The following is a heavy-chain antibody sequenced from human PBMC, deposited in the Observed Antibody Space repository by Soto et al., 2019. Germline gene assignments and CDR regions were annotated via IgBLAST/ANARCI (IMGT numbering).Heavy chain of an antibody. D-gene: IGHD5-18*01. CDR3: AKDLRLWSKNYYYYGMDV. V-gene: IGHV3-30*18. J-gene: IGHJ6*02. CDR1: GFTFSSYG. CDR2: ISYDGSKE. Sequence: QVQLVESGGGVVQPGRSLRLSCAASGFTFSSYGMHWVRQAPGKGREWVAVISYDGSKEFYADSVKCRFTISRDNSNNTLYLQMNSLRAEDTAVYYCAKDLRLWSKNYYYYGMDVWGQGTTVTVSS.